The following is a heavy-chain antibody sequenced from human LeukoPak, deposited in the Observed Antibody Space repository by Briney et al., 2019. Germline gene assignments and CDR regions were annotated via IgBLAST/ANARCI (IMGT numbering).Heavy chain of an antibody. D-gene: IGHD2-8*01. V-gene: IGHV3-66*01. CDR3: ARDIGVFDI. CDR2: MYRGGNR. Sequence: GGSLRLSCAASGFTDSSNHMSWVRQAPGKGLEWVSVMYRGGNRHYADSVKGRFTFPRDTPKNTWYLQMNSLRGEDTAVYYCARDIGVFDIWGQGTKVTVSS. CDR1: GFTDSSNH. J-gene: IGHJ3*02.